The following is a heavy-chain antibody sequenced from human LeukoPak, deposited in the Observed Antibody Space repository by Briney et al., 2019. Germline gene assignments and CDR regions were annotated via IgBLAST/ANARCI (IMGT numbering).Heavy chain of an antibody. D-gene: IGHD6-13*01. CDR1: GFTFSSYA. J-gene: IGHJ4*02. V-gene: IGHV3-64D*06. CDR3: VKETIAAAGTFDY. CDR2: ISSNGGST. Sequence: PGGSLRLSCSASGFTFSSYAMHSVRQAPGKGLEYVSAISSNGGSTYYADSVKGRFTISRDNSKNTLYLQMSSLRAEDTAVYYCVKETIAAAGTFDYWGQGTLVTVSS.